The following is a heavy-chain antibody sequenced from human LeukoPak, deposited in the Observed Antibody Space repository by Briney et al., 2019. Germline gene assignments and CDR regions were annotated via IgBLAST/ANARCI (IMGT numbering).Heavy chain of an antibody. D-gene: IGHD3-10*01. CDR1: GFTFSSYA. CDR3: ARDLYYGSGGYYFDY. CDR2: IYSGGDT. Sequence: GGSLRLSCAASGFTFSSYAMSWVRQAPGKGLEWVSVIYSGGDTYYADSVRGRFTISRDNSKNTLYLQMNSLRAEDTAVYYCARDLYYGSGGYYFDYWGQGSLVTVSS. J-gene: IGHJ4*02. V-gene: IGHV3-66*01.